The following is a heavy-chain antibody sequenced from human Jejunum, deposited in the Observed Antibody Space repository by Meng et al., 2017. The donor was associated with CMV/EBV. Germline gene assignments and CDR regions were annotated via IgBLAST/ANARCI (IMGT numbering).Heavy chain of an antibody. CDR1: GFTFSSHA. J-gene: IGHJ4*02. Sequence: SGFTFSSHAMHWVRQAPGKGLEWVAVTSYDGNSQYYTDSVKGRFTISRDNSDNMLYLQMNSLRADDTAIYYCARDGGGFNSSPFDYWGQGTLVTVSS. V-gene: IGHV3-30*04. CDR3: ARDGGGFNSSPFDY. D-gene: IGHD3-16*01. CDR2: TSYDGNSQ.